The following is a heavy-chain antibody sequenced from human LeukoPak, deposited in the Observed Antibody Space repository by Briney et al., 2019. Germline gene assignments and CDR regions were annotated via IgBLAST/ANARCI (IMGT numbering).Heavy chain of an antibody. CDR1: GFTFSSSC. CDR2: IDFDGSNK. V-gene: IGHV3-30*02. Sequence: GGSLRLSCATSGFTFSSSCMHWVRQAPGKGLEWVAYIDFDGSNKYYADSVKGRFTISRDNSKNTLYLQMNSLRAEDTALYYCAKDRGIISDYWGQGILVTVSS. J-gene: IGHJ4*02. D-gene: IGHD3-10*01. CDR3: AKDRGIISDY.